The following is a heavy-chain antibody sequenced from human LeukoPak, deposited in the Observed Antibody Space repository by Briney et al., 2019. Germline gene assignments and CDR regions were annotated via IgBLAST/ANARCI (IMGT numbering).Heavy chain of an antibody. CDR1: GGTFSSYA. CDR3: ATPTYYDFWSGYYI. J-gene: IGHJ4*02. Sequence: ASVKVSCKASGGTFSSYAISWVRQAPGQGLEWMGGIIPIFGTANYAQKFQGRVTMTEDTSTDTAYMELSSLRSEDTAVYYCATPTYYDFWSGYYIWGQGTLVTVSS. D-gene: IGHD3-3*01. CDR2: IIPIFGTA. V-gene: IGHV1-69*06.